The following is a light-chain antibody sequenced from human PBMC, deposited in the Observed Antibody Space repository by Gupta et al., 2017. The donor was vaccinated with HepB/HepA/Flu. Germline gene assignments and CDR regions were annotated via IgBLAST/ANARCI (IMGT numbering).Light chain of an antibody. CDR1: SSDVGGYNY. J-gene: IGLJ3*02. CDR3: CSYTSGGTQL. CDR2: DVN. Sequence: QSALTQPASVSGSPGQSITISCTGTSSDVGGYNYVSWYQQHPGTAPKLILYDVNNRPSGVSNRFSGSKSGNTASLTISGRQPEDEADYYCCSYTSGGTQLFGGGTKLTVL. V-gene: IGLV2-14*03.